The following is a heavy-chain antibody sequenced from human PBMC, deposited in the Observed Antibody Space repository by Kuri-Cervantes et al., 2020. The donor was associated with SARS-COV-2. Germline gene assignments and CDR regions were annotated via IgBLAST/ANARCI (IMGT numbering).Heavy chain of an antibody. CDR1: GFTFSSYA. CDR2: ISYDGSNK. CDR3: VRERSYYDFWSGYSDNWFDP. D-gene: IGHD3-3*01. V-gene: IGHV3-30-3*01. Sequence: GGSLRLSCAASGFTFSSYAMHWVRQAPGKGLEWVAVISYDGSNKYYADSVKGRFTISRDNSKNTLYLQMNSLRAEDTAVYYCVRERSYYDFWSGYSDNWFDPWGQGTLVTVS. J-gene: IGHJ5*02.